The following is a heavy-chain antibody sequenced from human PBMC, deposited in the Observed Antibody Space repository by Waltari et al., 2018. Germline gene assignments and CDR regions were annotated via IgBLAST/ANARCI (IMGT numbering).Heavy chain of an antibody. CDR2: ISGSGGST. J-gene: IGHJ3*02. Sequence: EVQLLESGGGLVQPGGSLRLSCAASGFTFSSYAMSWVRQAPGKGLEWVSAISGSGGSTYYADSVKGRFTISRDNSKNTLYLQMNSLRAEDTAVYYCAKGIPYYYGSGGPAAFDIWGQGTMVTVSS. CDR1: GFTFSSYA. V-gene: IGHV3-23*01. D-gene: IGHD3-10*01. CDR3: AKGIPYYYGSGGPAAFDI.